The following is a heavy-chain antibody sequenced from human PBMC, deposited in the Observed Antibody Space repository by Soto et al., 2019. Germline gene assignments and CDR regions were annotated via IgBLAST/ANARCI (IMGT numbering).Heavy chain of an antibody. CDR1: GYTLSSYG. D-gene: IGHD1-1*01. CDR3: ARESNSGNWFDP. V-gene: IGHV1-18*01. J-gene: IGHJ5*02. CDR2: ISAYNGNT. Sequence: XWVKVSCPGSGYTLSSYGISWVRQATGQGLEWMGWISAYNGNTNYAQKLQGRVTMTTDTSTSTAYMELRSLRSDDTAVYYCARESNSGNWFDPWGQGTLVP.